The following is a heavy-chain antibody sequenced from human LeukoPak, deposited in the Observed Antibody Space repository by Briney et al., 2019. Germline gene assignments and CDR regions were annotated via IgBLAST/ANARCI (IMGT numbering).Heavy chain of an antibody. V-gene: IGHV3-11*04. J-gene: IGHJ4*02. CDR2: ISSSGSTI. Sequence: GGSLRLSCAASGFIFSDYYMSWIRQAPGKGLEWVSKISSSGSTIYYADSVKGRFTISRDNAKNSLYLQMNSLRAEDTAVYYCARAGVFSYGYFDYWGQGTLVTVSS. CDR3: ARAGVFSYGYFDY. D-gene: IGHD5-18*01. CDR1: GFIFSDYY.